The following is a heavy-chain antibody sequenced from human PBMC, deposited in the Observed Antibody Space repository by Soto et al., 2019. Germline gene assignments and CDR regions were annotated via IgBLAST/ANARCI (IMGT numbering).Heavy chain of an antibody. CDR1: GDSIGSYH. Sequence: SETLSLTCTVSGDSIGSYHWSWVRQPPGKGLEWIGFMFSRGSANYNPSLKSRVTISVDTSKSQFSLKLTSVTAADTAIYYCARHHPRRVAALEIPSESWGKGTLVTASS. J-gene: IGHJ5*02. CDR3: ARHHPRRVAALEIPSES. CDR2: MFSRGSA. D-gene: IGHD6-25*01. V-gene: IGHV4-59*01.